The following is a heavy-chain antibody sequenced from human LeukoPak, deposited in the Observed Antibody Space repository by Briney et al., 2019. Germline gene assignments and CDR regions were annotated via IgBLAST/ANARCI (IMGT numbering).Heavy chain of an antibody. CDR2: IIPIFGTT. CDR1: GGTFSSYA. V-gene: IGHV1-69*01. J-gene: IGHJ4*02. D-gene: IGHD3-22*01. CDR3: ASGYYDSSGYYYSFDY. Sequence: SVKVSCKASGGTFSSYAISWVRQAPGQGLEWMGGIIPIFGTTNYAQKFQGRVTITADESTSTAYMELSSLRSEDTAVYYCASGYYDSSGYYYSFDYWGQGTLVTVSS.